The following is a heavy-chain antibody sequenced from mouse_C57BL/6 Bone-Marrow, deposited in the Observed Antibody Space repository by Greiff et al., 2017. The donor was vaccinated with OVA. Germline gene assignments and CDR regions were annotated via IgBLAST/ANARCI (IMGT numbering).Heavy chain of an antibody. CDR2: IYPRDGST. D-gene: IGHD1-1*01. J-gene: IGHJ3*01. Sequence: QVHVKQSGPELVKPGASVKLSCKASGYTFTSYDINWVKQRPGQGLEWIGWIYPRDGSTKYNEKFKGKATLTVDTSSSTAYMELHSLTSEDSAVYFCATYGSSPWFAYWGQGTLVTVSA. CDR3: ATYGSSPWFAY. CDR1: GYTFTSYD. V-gene: IGHV1-85*01.